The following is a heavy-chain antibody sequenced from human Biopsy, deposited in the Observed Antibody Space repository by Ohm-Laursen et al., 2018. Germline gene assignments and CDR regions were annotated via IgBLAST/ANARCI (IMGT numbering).Heavy chain of an antibody. CDR1: GFTFSTYG. J-gene: IGHJ6*02. V-gene: IGHV3-48*01. Sequence: SLRLSCAASGFTFSTYGMNWVRQAPGKGLEWVSHISRSTSTIYYADSVKGRFTISRDNSKNTLYPQMNSLRAADTAVYYCARDRYYGSESYYSHYNMDVWGQGTTVSVSS. CDR2: ISRSTSTI. CDR3: ARDRYYGSESYYSHYNMDV. D-gene: IGHD3-10*01.